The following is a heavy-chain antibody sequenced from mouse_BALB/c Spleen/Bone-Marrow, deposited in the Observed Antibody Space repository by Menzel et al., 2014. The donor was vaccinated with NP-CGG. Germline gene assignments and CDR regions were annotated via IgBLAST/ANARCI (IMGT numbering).Heavy chain of an antibody. CDR3: ASYYRYSFHY. D-gene: IGHD2-14*01. CDR1: GFNFKDNY. J-gene: IGHJ2*02. V-gene: IGHV14-3*02. Sequence: VQLQASGAELVKPGASVKLSCTGSGFNFKDNYMHWVKQRPEQGLEWIGRIVPANGNTKYDPKFQGKATITADTSSNTAYRQLSSITSRDPAVYYCASYYRYSFHYWGQGASLTVSS. CDR2: IVPANGNT.